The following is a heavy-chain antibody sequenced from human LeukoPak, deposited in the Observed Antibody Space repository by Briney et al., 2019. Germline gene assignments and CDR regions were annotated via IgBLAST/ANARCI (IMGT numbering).Heavy chain of an antibody. CDR2: IYHSGST. V-gene: IGHV4-30-2*01. CDR3: ARGTMVRGVISWFDP. Sequence: SQTLSLTCAVSGGSISSGGYSWSWIRQPPGKGLEWIGYIYHSGSTYYNPSLKSRVTISVDRSKNQFSLKLSSVTAADTAVYYCARGTMVRGVISWFDPWGQGTLVTVSS. D-gene: IGHD3-10*01. CDR1: GGSISSGGYS. J-gene: IGHJ5*02.